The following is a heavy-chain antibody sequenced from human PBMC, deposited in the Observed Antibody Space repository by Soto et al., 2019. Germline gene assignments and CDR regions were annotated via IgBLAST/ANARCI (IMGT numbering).Heavy chain of an antibody. V-gene: IGHV6-1*01. D-gene: IGHD3-16*01. J-gene: IGHJ6*02. Sequence: PSQTLSLTCAISGDSVSSNSAAWNWIRQSPSRGLEWLGRTYYRSKWYNDYAVSVKGRITINPDTSKNQFSLQLNSVTPEDTAVYYCARDQASGGDVRYYYYYGMDVWGQGTTVTVSS. CDR3: ARDQASGGDVRYYYYYGMDV. CDR1: GDSVSSNSAA. CDR2: TYYRSKWYN.